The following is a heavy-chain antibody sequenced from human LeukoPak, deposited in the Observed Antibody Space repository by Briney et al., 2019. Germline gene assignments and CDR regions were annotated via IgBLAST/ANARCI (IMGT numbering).Heavy chain of an antibody. V-gene: IGHV4-59*01. J-gene: IGHJ5*02. D-gene: IGHD6-6*01. CDR3: ASSYSSSSRWFDP. CDR1: GGSISSYY. Sequence: SETLSLTCTVSGGSISSYYWSWIRQPPGKGLEWIGYIYYSGSTNYNPSLKSLVTISVDTSKNQFSLKLSSVTAADTAVYYCASSYSSSSRWFDPWGQGTLVTVSS. CDR2: IYYSGST.